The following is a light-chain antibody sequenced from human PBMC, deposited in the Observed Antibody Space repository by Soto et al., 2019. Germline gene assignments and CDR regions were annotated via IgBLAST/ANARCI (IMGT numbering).Light chain of an antibody. J-gene: IGKJ2*01. V-gene: IGKV1-9*01. Sequence: DIQLTQSPSLLSASVGDRVTITCRASQGIRSSLAWYQQRPGRAPKLLIYAASILHSGVPSRFSGSGSGTEFTLTISSLQPEDFATYYFQQLNLFPPFTFGQGTKLEIK. CDR1: QGIRSS. CDR3: QQLNLFPPFT. CDR2: AAS.